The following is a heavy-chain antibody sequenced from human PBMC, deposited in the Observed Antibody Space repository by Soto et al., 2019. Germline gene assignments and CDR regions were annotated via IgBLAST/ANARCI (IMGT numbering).Heavy chain of an antibody. V-gene: IGHV3-74*01. CDR2: INSDGSST. Sequence: GGSLRLSCAASGFTFSSYWMHWVRQAPGKGLVWVSRINSDGSSTYYADSVKGRFTISRDNAKNTLYLQMNSLRAEDTAVYYCARGTTSYGDHYYYYMDVWGKGTTVTVSS. J-gene: IGHJ6*03. CDR1: GFTFSSYW. CDR3: ARGTTSYGDHYYYYMDV. D-gene: IGHD4-17*01.